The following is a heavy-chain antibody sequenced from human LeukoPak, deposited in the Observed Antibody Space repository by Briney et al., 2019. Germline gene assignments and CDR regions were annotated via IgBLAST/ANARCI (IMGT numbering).Heavy chain of an antibody. CDR3: ATRKCLGCQLFYLDY. Sequence: GGSLRLXCAASGFTCGSSSMSWVRQSPGQGLQSVANINHDGTETYYVDSVKGRFTISRDNAKSSLSLQMDSLRADDSALYYCATRKCLGCQLFYLDYWGQGSLVTVSS. D-gene: IGHD3-16*01. J-gene: IGHJ4*02. V-gene: IGHV3-7*01. CDR1: GFTCGSSS. CDR2: INHDGTET.